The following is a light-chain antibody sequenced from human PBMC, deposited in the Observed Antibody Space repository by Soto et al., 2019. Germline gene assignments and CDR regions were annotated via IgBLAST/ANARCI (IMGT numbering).Light chain of an antibody. CDR1: QSLYTN. CDR3: QQYHQWPIT. J-gene: IGKJ5*01. CDR2: AAS. Sequence: PGERATLSCRASQSLYTNLAWYQQKPGQTPRVLIYAASTRATGIPGRFTGIGSGTEFTLTISSLQSEDFAVYYCQQYHQWPITFGQGTRLEIK. V-gene: IGKV3-15*01.